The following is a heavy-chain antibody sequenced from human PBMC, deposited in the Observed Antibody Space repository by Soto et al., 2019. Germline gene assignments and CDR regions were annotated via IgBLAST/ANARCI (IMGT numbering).Heavy chain of an antibody. CDR2: MNPNSGNT. V-gene: IGHV1-8*01. Sequence: GASVKVSCKASGYTFTSYDINWVRQATRQGLEWMGWMNPNSGNTGYAQKFQGRVTMTRNTSISTAYMELSSLRSEDTAVYYCARGLVVVAATKGPPDYWGQGTLVTVSS. CDR1: GYTFTSYD. CDR3: ARGLVVVAATKGPPDY. D-gene: IGHD2-15*01. J-gene: IGHJ4*02.